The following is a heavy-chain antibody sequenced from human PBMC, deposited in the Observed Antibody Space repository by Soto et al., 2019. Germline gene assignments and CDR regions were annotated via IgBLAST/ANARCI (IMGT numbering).Heavy chain of an antibody. CDR1: GYSFTSYW. CDR2: IYPGDSDT. CDR3: ARKGGNCGGDCYSFYYYYGMDV. D-gene: IGHD2-21*02. Sequence: PGESVKISCXGSGYSFTSYWIGWVRQMPGKGLEWMGIIYPGDSDTRYSPSFQGQVTISADKSISTAYLQWSSLKASDTAMYYCARKGGNCGGDCYSFYYYYGMDVWGQGATVTVAS. V-gene: IGHV5-51*01. J-gene: IGHJ6*02.